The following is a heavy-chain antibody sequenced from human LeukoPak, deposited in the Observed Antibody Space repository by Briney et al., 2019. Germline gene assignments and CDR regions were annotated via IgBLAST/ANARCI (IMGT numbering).Heavy chain of an antibody. Sequence: GGSLRLSCAASGFIFSQYSMNWVRQAPGKGLEWVSHIRSSSETFYADSVKGRFTIFRDNSKNTLFLQINSLRPEDTAMYYCARVDDLDAFDIWGQGTLVTVSS. D-gene: IGHD2-2*03. V-gene: IGHV3-21*05. CDR3: ARVDDLDAFDI. J-gene: IGHJ3*02. CDR1: GFIFSQYS. CDR2: IRSSSET.